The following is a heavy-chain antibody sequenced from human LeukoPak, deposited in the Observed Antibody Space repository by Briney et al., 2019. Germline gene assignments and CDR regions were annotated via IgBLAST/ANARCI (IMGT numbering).Heavy chain of an antibody. CDR1: GFTFSAAA. J-gene: IGHJ6*03. D-gene: IGHD3-10*01. CDR3: TRDASSNYYYYMDV. Sequence: PGGSLRLSCAASGFTFSAAAMHWVRQASGKGLEWVGRIRRKAHSYATAYGASVKGRFTISRDDSKNTAYLQMNSLKTEDTAVYYCTRDASSNYYYYMDVWSKGTTVTVSS. CDR2: IRRKAHSYAT. V-gene: IGHV3-73*01.